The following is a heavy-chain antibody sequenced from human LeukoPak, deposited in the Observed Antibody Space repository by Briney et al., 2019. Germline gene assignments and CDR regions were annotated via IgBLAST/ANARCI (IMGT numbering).Heavy chain of an antibody. V-gene: IGHV3-30*02. D-gene: IGHD2-2*01. CDR1: GFTFSRYG. J-gene: IGHJ5*02. Sequence: GGPLRLSCAASGFTFSRYGMHWVRQAPGKGLEWVAFIRYDGRNKYYADSVKGRFTITRDNSKNTLYLRMNSLRAEDTAVYYCAKDGGYCSSTSCPEDNWFDPWGQGTLVTVSS. CDR2: IRYDGRNK. CDR3: AKDGGYCSSTSCPEDNWFDP.